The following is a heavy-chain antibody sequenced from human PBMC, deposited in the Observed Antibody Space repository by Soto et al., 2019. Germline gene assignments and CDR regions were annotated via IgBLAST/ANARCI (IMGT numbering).Heavy chain of an antibody. J-gene: IGHJ5*02. CDR3: ASQFTRLHGWFDP. CDR1: GGSISSSSYY. D-gene: IGHD3-3*01. V-gene: IGHV4-39*01. Sequence: SETLSLTCTVSGGSISSSSYYWGWIRQPPGKGLEWIGSIYYSGSTYYNPSLKSRVTISVDTSKNQFSLKLSSVTAADTAVYYCASQFTRLHGWFDPWGQGTLVTVSS. CDR2: IYYSGST.